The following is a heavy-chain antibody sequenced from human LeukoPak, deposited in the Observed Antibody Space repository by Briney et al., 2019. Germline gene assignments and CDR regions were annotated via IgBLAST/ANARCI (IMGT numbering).Heavy chain of an antibody. CDR2: ISSSGSTI. V-gene: IGHV3-48*01. D-gene: IGHD2-8*01. Sequence: GGSLRLSCAASGFTFGSFSMNWVRQAPGKGLEWVSYISSSGSTIYYADSVKGRFTISRDNAKNSLYLQMNSLRAEDTAVYYCAGEYCTNGVCLDYWGQGTLVTVSS. CDR1: GFTFGSFS. CDR3: AGEYCTNGVCLDY. J-gene: IGHJ4*02.